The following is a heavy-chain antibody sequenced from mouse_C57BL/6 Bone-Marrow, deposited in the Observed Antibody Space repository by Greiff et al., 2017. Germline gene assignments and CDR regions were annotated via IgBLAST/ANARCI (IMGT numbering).Heavy chain of an antibody. V-gene: IGHV1-55*01. CDR2: IYPGSGST. J-gene: IGHJ4*01. Sequence: QVHVKQPGAELVKPGASVKMSCKASGYTFTSYWITWVKQRPGQGLEWIGDIYPGSGSTNYNEKFKSKATLTVDTSSSTAYMQLSSLTSEDSAVYYCARSDYGSSDAMDYGGQGTSVTVSS. CDR3: ARSDYGSSDAMDY. D-gene: IGHD1-1*01. CDR1: GYTFTSYW.